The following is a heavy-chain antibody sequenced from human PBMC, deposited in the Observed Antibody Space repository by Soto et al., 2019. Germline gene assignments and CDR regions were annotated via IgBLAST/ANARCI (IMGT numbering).Heavy chain of an antibody. J-gene: IGHJ4*02. CDR3: ARDRTDRITGTTSYFDY. Sequence: SETLSLTCTVSGGSISSGGYYWSWIRQHPGKGLEWIGYIYYSGSTYYNPSLKSRVTISVDTSRNQFSLKLSSVTAADTAVYYCARDRTDRITGTTSYFDYWGQGTLVTVSS. D-gene: IGHD1-7*01. CDR2: IYYSGST. CDR1: GGSISSGGYY. V-gene: IGHV4-31*03.